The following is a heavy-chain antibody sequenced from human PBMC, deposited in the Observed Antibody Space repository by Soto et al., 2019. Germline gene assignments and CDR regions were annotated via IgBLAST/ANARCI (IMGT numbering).Heavy chain of an antibody. CDR2: IYNSGST. J-gene: IGHJ3*02. Sequence: SETLSLTCTVSAGSISNYYWNLIRQPPGTGLEWIGSIYNSGSTNYNPSLKSRVTISVDTSKNQCSLKPSSVTPADTAVYSCATEYYYDSSGYYSRSAFEIWGQGTMVTVSS. CDR1: AGSISNYY. D-gene: IGHD3-22*01. CDR3: ATEYYYDSSGYYSRSAFEI. V-gene: IGHV4-59*01.